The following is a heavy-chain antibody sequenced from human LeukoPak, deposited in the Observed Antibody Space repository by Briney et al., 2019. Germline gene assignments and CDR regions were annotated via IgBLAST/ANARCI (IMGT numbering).Heavy chain of an antibody. CDR2: IWSDGSNK. CDR3: AKDGYCSSTTCYPNHFHC. V-gene: IGHV3-30*02. CDR1: GFTFSNYG. J-gene: IGHJ4*02. D-gene: IGHD2-2*03. Sequence: GGSLRLSCAASGFTFSNYGMHWVRQAPGKGLEWVAVIWSDGSNKHYADSARGRFTISRDNSKNTLYLQMNSLRAEDTALYYCAKDGYCSSTTCYPNHFHCWGQGTLVTVSS.